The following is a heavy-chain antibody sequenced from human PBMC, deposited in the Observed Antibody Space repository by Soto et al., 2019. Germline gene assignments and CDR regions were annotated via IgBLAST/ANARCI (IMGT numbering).Heavy chain of an antibody. CDR3: AGGPRYWSFAL. CDR2: FSYSGSL. Sequence: SETLSLTCSVYGGSSRAYHWSWIRQSPGEGLEWIGEFSYSGSLNYNPSLKGRVAVSLDTSTNHFSLTMTSVTAADTAVYFCAGGPRYWSFALWGRGTLVTVSS. D-gene: IGHD1-20*01. J-gene: IGHJ2*01. CDR1: GGSSRAYH. V-gene: IGHV4-34*01.